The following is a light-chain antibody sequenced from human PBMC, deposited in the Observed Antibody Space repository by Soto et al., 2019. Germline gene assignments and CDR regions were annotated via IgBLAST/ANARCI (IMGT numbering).Light chain of an antibody. J-gene: IGKJ4*01. CDR3: MQALQTPLT. CDR1: QSLLHSNGYNY. CDR2: LGS. V-gene: IGKV2-28*01. Sequence: DIVMTQSPLSLPVTPGEPASISCSSIQSLLHSNGYNYLDWYLQKPGQSPQLLIYLGSNRSSGVPDRFSGSGSGTDFTLKISRVEAEDVGVYYCMQALQTPLTFGGGTKVDIK.